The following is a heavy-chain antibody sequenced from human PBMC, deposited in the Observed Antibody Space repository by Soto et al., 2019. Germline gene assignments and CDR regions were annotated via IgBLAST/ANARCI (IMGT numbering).Heavy chain of an antibody. J-gene: IGHJ4*02. CDR2: IHNSGST. CDR3: ARDLGSEQWFFDN. Sequence: QVQLQESGPGLVKPSQTLSLTCLVSGASVSGDGSYCSWIRQHPGKGLESIGYIHNSGSTYSNPSLENRVAMSIDTSKNQFSLRLSSVTAADSAVYFCARDLGSEQWFFDNWGQGILVTVSS. CDR1: GASVSGDGSY. V-gene: IGHV4-31*03. D-gene: IGHD6-19*01.